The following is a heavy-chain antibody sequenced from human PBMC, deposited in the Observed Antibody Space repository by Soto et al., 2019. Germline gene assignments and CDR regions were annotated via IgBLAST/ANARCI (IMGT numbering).Heavy chain of an antibody. CDR2: INPNSGGT. CDR1: GYTFTGYY. V-gene: IGHV1-2*02. Sequence: ASVKVSCKASGYTFTGYYIHWVRQAPGQGLEWLGWINPNSGGTNYAQKFRGRVTMTRDTSITTAYMELSRLRSDDTAVYYCAREDWGQLFSPFDYWGQGTLVTVS. J-gene: IGHJ4*02. CDR3: AREDWGQLFSPFDY. D-gene: IGHD6-6*01.